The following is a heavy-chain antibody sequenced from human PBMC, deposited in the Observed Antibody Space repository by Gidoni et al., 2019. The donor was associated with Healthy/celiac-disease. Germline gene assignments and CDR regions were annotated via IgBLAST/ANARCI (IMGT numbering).Heavy chain of an antibody. J-gene: IGHJ5*02. CDR1: EFTFSCYV. V-gene: IGHV3-7*01. CDR2: IKQDGSEK. CDR3: ARDGSGSYFWVNTKNGFDP. Sequence: EVQLVESGGGVVQLGGSLRLSCAAPEFTFSCYVMSWVRQAPGKGLEWVANIKQDGSEKYYVDSVKGRFTISRDNAKNSLYLQMNSLRAEDTAVYYCARDGSGSYFWVNTKNGFDPWGQGTLVTVSS. D-gene: IGHD3-10*01.